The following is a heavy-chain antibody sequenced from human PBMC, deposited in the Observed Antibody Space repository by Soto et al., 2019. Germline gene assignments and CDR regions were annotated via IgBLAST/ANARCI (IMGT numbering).Heavy chain of an antibody. D-gene: IGHD3-9*01. V-gene: IGHV5-51*01. CDR3: VRAGREYYDILTGYYRFDY. J-gene: IGHJ4*02. CDR1: GYCFSNVW. Sequence: SHKTSCKGSGYCFSNVWIYWLLELPGQGLEWMGIIYPGDSDTRYSPSLQGQVTISADKSISAAYRQWSSLKASDTAMYYCVRAGREYYDILTGYYRFDYWGEGILVTVSS. CDR2: IYPGDSDT.